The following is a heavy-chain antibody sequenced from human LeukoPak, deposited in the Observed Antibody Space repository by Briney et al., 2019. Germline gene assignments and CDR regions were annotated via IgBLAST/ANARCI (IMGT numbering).Heavy chain of an antibody. J-gene: IGHJ3*02. CDR3: ARAGVTGILRGGFDI. Sequence: GGSLRLSCAASGLTVSSNYMTWVRQAPGKGLEWVSLINSGGSTSYADSVKGRFTTSRDNFKNTLNLQMDSLRAEDTAVYYCARAGVTGILRGGFDIWGQGTMVTVSS. D-gene: IGHD2-21*02. CDR2: INSGGST. V-gene: IGHV3-53*01. CDR1: GLTVSSNY.